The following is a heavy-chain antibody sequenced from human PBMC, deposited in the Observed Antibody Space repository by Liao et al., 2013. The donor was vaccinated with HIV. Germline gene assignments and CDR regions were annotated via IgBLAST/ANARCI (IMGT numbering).Heavy chain of an antibody. CDR3: ARDLDGLYYYYMDV. CDR2: IYYSGST. Sequence: QLQLQESGPGLVKPSETLSLTCTVSGGSISSSSYYWGWIRQPPGKGLEWIGSIYYSGSTYYNPSLKSRVTISVDTSKNQFSLKLSSVTAADTAVYYCARDLDGLYYYYMDVWGKGTTVTVSS. J-gene: IGHJ6*03. CDR1: GGSISSSSYY. V-gene: IGHV4-39*07. D-gene: IGHD3-10*01.